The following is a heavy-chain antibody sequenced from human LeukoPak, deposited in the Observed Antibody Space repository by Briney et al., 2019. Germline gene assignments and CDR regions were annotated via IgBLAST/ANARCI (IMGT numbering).Heavy chain of an antibody. D-gene: IGHD3-16*01. CDR1: GYTFTHYG. V-gene: IGHV1-18*01. CDR3: ARVSPHRKMSYGNQNWFDT. Sequence: ASVKVSCKASGYTFTHYGINWVRQAPGQGLEWMGWISGYNGYTKYAQKLQGRVTMTTDTSTSTAHMELRSLRSDDTAVYYCARVSPHRKMSYGNQNWFDTWGQGTLVTVSS. CDR2: ISGYNGYT. J-gene: IGHJ5*02.